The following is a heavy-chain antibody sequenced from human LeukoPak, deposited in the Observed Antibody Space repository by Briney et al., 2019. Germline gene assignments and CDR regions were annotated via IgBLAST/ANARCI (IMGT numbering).Heavy chain of an antibody. V-gene: IGHV4-34*01. CDR2: VDHSGDT. CDR3: ARRYCSGSVCYHYYYYMDV. Sequence: SETLSLTCAVYGGSFRNYYWSWIRQPPGKGLEWIGEVDHSGDTNYNPSLKSRVTMSVDMSKNPFSLKLISVTAADTAVYYCARRYCSGSVCYHYYYYMDVWGEGTTVTVSS. J-gene: IGHJ6*03. D-gene: IGHD2-8*02. CDR1: GGSFRNYY.